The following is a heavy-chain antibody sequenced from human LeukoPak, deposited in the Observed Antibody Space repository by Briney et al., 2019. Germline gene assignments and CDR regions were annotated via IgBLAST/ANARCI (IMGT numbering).Heavy chain of an antibody. D-gene: IGHD1-26*01. CDR1: GFTFSSYA. J-gene: IGHJ6*02. CDR3: AKAIYSGSYLPGLDV. Sequence: GGSLRLSCAASGFTFSSYAMRWVRQAPGKGLEWVSAISGSGGSTHYADSVKGRFTISRDNSKNTLYLQMNSLRAEDTAVYYCAKAIYSGSYLPGLDVWGQGTTVTVSS. V-gene: IGHV3-23*01. CDR2: ISGSGGST.